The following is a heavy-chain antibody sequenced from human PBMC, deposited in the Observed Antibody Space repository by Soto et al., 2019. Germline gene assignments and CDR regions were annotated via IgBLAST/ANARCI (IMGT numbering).Heavy chain of an antibody. CDR1: GGSISSYY. D-gene: IGHD4-17*01. CDR3: ARDRWAKNVYGDHEHYFDY. J-gene: IGHJ4*02. CDR2: IYYSGST. Sequence: QVQLQESGPGLVKPSETLSLTCTVSGGSISSYYWSWIRQPPGKGLEWIGYIYYSGSTNYNPSLKSRVTISVDTSKNQFSLKLSSVTAADTAVYYCARDRWAKNVYGDHEHYFDYWGQGTLVTVSS. V-gene: IGHV4-59*01.